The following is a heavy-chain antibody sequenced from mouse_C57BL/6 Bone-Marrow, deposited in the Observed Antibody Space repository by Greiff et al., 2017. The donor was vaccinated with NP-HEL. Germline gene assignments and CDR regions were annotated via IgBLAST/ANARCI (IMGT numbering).Heavy chain of an antibody. V-gene: IGHV1-64*01. CDR3: ARVITTVVPYYFDY. Sequence: VQLQQPGAELVKPGASVKLSCKASGYTFTSYWMHWVKQRPGQGLEWIGMIHPNSGSTNYNEKFKSKATLTVDKSSSTAYMQLSSLTSEDSAVYYCARVITTVVPYYFDYWGQGTTLTVSS. CDR1: GYTFTSYW. CDR2: IHPNSGST. J-gene: IGHJ2*01. D-gene: IGHD1-1*01.